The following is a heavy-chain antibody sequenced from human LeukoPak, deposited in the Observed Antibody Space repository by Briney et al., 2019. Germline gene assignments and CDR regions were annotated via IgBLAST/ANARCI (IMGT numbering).Heavy chain of an antibody. CDR1: GYTFTSYG. CDR2: ISGYNGNT. J-gene: IGHJ4*02. Sequence: ASVKVSCKASGYTFTSYGISWVRQAPGQGLEWMGWISGYNGNTNHAQKLQGRVTMTTDTSTSTAYMELRSLRSDDTAVYYCARWGIGYCSSTSCPAKPEDYWGQGTLVTVSS. V-gene: IGHV1-18*01. D-gene: IGHD2-2*01. CDR3: ARWGIGYCSSTSCPAKPEDY.